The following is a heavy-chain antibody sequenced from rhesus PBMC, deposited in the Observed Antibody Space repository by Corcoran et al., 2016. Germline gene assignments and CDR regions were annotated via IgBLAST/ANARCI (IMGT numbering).Heavy chain of an antibody. CDR1: GFTFSSYG. J-gene: IGHJ5-1*01. D-gene: IGHD6-13*01. CDR3: TSGSSSWLNSNRFDV. V-gene: IGHV3S16*01. CDR2: ISRASSYI. Sequence: VQLVESGGGLVRPGGSVRLSCEASGFTFSSYGMSWVRQHPGKGLEWVSSISRASSYISYADAVKGRFTISRDNAKNSLSLQMNSLRAEDTAVYYCTSGSSSWLNSNRFDVWGPGVLVTVSS.